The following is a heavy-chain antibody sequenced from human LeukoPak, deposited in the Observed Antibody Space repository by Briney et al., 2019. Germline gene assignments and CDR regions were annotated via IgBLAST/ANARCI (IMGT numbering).Heavy chain of an antibody. V-gene: IGHV3-23*01. Sequence: GGSLRLSCAASGFTFSTCAMSWVRQAPGKGLEWVSAISGSGGSTYYADSVKGRFTISRDNSKNTLYLQMNSLRAEDTAIYYCAKAKDYYDSSGPSDYWGQGTLVTVSS. D-gene: IGHD3-22*01. CDR1: GFTFSTCA. J-gene: IGHJ4*02. CDR3: AKAKDYYDSSGPSDY. CDR2: ISGSGGST.